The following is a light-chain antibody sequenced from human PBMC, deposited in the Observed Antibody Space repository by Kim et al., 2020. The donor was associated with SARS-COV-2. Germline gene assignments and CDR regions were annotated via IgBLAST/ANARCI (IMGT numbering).Light chain of an antibody. CDR2: AAS. Sequence: DIRMTQSPSSLSASVGDRVTITCRASQSISSYLNWYQQKPGKAPKLLIYAASSLQSGVPSRFSGSGSGTDFTLTISSLQPEDFATYYCQQSYSTPWYTFGQGTKLAIK. CDR3: QQSYSTPWYT. CDR1: QSISSY. V-gene: IGKV1-39*01. J-gene: IGKJ2*01.